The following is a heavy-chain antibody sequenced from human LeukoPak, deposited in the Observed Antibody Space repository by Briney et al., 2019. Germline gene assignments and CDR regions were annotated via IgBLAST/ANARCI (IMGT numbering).Heavy chain of an antibody. V-gene: IGHV4-39*01. D-gene: IGHD3-22*01. Sequence: SETLSLTCIASGGSISSSSYYWGWIRQPPGKGLEWIGSIYYSGSTFYNPSLKSRVTISVDTSKDQFSLKLRSVTAADTAVYYCARVRRNDYYDSSGYYYRWFDPWGQGTLVTVSS. CDR3: ARVRRNDYYDSSGYYYRWFDP. CDR2: IYYSGST. CDR1: GGSISSSSYY. J-gene: IGHJ5*02.